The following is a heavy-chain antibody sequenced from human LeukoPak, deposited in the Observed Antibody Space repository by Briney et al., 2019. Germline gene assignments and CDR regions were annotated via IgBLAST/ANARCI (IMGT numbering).Heavy chain of an antibody. V-gene: IGHV3-30*04. D-gene: IGHD3-22*01. CDR1: GFTFSSYA. Sequence: GGSLRLSCAASGFTFSSYAMHWVRQAPGKGLEWVAVISYDGSNKYYADSVKGRFTISRDNSKNTLYLQMNSLRAEDTAVYYCAREITMIVGPFDYWGQGTLVTVSS. CDR2: ISYDGSNK. J-gene: IGHJ4*02. CDR3: AREITMIVGPFDY.